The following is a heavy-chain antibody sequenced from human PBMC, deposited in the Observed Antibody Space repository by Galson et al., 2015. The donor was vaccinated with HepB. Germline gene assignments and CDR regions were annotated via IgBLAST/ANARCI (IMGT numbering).Heavy chain of an antibody. D-gene: IGHD3-16*01. CDR1: GFTFSGYA. CDR3: AKDPPPRGPGGGYYFDY. V-gene: IGHV3-23*01. Sequence: SLRLSCAASGFTFSGYATSWVRQVPGKGLEWVSTISGRGGNTYYADSVKGRFTISRDNSKDTLYLQMNSLRAEDTALYYCAKDPPPRGPGGGYYFDYWGQGTLVTVSS. J-gene: IGHJ4*02. CDR2: ISGRGGNT.